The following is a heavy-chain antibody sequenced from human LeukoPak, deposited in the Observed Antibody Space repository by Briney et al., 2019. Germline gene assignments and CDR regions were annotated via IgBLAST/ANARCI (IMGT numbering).Heavy chain of an antibody. Sequence: PGGSLRLSCAASEFTFSNYAMSWVRQTPGKGLEWVSDISGGGDSTYYADSVNGRFTISRDNSKNTLYLQMNSLRGEDTALYYCAKMAGSSGWYGGHAFDIWGQGTMVTVSS. CDR2: ISGGGDST. V-gene: IGHV3-23*01. D-gene: IGHD6-19*01. J-gene: IGHJ3*02. CDR1: EFTFSNYA. CDR3: AKMAGSSGWYGGHAFDI.